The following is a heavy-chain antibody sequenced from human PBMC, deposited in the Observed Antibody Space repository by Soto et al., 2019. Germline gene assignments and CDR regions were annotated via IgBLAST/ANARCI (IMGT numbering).Heavy chain of an antibody. J-gene: IGHJ5*02. CDR3: ARAGPRIAAAGSCFDP. Sequence: SETLSLTCAVSGYSISSGYYWGWIRQPPGKGLEWIGSIYHSGSTYYNPSLKSRVTISVDTSKNKFSLKLSSVTAADTAVYYCARAGPRIAAAGSCFDPWGQGNLVT. CDR1: GYSISSGYY. V-gene: IGHV4-38-2*01. CDR2: IYHSGST. D-gene: IGHD6-13*01.